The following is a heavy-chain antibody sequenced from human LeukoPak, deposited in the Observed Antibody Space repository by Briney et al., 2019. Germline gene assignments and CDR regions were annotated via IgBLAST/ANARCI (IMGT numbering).Heavy chain of an antibody. CDR2: ISSSGSTI. V-gene: IGHV3-48*03. CDR1: GFTFSSYE. J-gene: IGHJ3*02. Sequence: GGSLRLSCAASGFTFSSYEMNWVRQAPGKGLEWVSYISSSGSTIYYADSVKGRFTISRDNAKNSLYLQMNSLRAEDTAVYYCARDLYDYGDSYDAFDIWGQGTMVTVSS. D-gene: IGHD4-17*01. CDR3: ARDLYDYGDSYDAFDI.